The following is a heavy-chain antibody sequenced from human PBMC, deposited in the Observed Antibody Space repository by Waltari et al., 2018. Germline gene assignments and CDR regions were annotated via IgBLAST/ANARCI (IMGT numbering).Heavy chain of an antibody. V-gene: IGHV4-39*07. CDR2: IYYSGST. Sequence: QLQLQESGPGLVKPSETLSLTCTVSGGSISSSCSSWGWIRQPPGKGLEWIGSIYYSGSTYYNPSLKSRVTISVDTSKNQFSLKLSSVTAADTAVYYCASPAGYYYDSSGYPFDYWGQGTLVTVSS. J-gene: IGHJ4*02. D-gene: IGHD3-22*01. CDR1: GGSISSSCSS. CDR3: ASPAGYYYDSSGYPFDY.